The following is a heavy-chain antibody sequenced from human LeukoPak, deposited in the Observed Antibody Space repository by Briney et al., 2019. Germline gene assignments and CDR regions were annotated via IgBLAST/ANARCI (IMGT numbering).Heavy chain of an antibody. CDR3: ARDPDYGGNSGLDY. CDR2: INQDGSEK. CDR1: GLAFSSFW. V-gene: IGHV3-7*04. J-gene: IGHJ4*02. Sequence: GGSLRLSCAASGLAFSSFWMNWVRQAPGKGLEWVANINQDGSEKYYVDSVKGRFTISRDNAKNSLYLQMNSLRAEDTAVYYCARDPDYGGNSGLDYWGQGTLVTVSS. D-gene: IGHD4-23*01.